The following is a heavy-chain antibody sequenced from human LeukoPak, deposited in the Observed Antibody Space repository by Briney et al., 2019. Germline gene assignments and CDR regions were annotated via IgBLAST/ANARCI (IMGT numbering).Heavy chain of an antibody. CDR2: INPDGSAK. CDR1: GFTFSSYW. V-gene: IGHV3-7*01. D-gene: IGHD2-2*01. Sequence: GGSLRLSCAASGFTFSSYWMTWVRQAPGKGLEWVANINPDGSAKHCVDSVKGRFTISRDNAKNTLYLQMNSLRAEDTAVYYCARGSGYCSSTSCPPGGFDPWGQGTLVTVSS. J-gene: IGHJ5*02. CDR3: ARGSGYCSSTSCPPGGFDP.